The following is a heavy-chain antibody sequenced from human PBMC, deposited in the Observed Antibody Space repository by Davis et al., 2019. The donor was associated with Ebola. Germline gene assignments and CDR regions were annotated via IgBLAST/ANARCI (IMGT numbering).Heavy chain of an antibody. CDR3: ARAQRGLGEPYWYFDL. J-gene: IGHJ2*01. CDR1: GFTFSSHW. Sequence: GESLKISFPASGFTFSSHWMHWVRQAPGKGLVGVSRINSDGSSTSYADSVKGRFTISRDNAKNTLYLQMNSLRAEDTAVYYCARAQRGLGEPYWYFDLWGRGNLVTVSS. V-gene: IGHV3-74*01. D-gene: IGHD4-17*01. CDR2: INSDGSST.